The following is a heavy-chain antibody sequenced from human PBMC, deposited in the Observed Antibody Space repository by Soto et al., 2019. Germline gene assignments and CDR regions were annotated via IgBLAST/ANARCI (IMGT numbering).Heavy chain of an antibody. J-gene: IGHJ4*02. V-gene: IGHV3-23*01. CDR2: ISGSGGST. D-gene: IGHD1-1*01. CDR1: GFTFSSYS. CDR3: AKEVVQSPRLFDY. Sequence: GGSLRLSCAASGFTFSSYSMSWVRQAPGKGLEWVSAISGSGGSTYYADSVKGRFTISRDNSKNTLYMQMNSLRAEDTAVYYCAKEVVQSPRLFDYWGQGTLVTVSS.